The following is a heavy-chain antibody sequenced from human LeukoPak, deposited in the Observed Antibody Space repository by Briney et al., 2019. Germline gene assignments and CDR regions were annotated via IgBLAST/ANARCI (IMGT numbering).Heavy chain of an antibody. Sequence: GGSLRLSCAASGFTVSSNYMNWVRQAPGKGLEWVSVIYSGGSTYYADSVKGRFTISRDNSKNTLYLQMNSLRAEDTAVYYCAKDCSGGSCQDTFDYWGQGTLVTVSS. J-gene: IGHJ4*02. V-gene: IGHV3-53*01. CDR2: IYSGGST. CDR3: AKDCSGGSCQDTFDY. CDR1: GFTVSSNY. D-gene: IGHD2-15*01.